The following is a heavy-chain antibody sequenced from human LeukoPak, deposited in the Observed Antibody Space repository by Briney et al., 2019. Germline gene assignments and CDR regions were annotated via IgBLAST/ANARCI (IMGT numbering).Heavy chain of an antibody. CDR2: IYYSGST. J-gene: IGHJ4*02. CDR3: ARTGYSSGWYFDY. D-gene: IGHD6-19*01. CDR1: GGSVSSGSYY. Sequence: SETLSLTCTVSGGSVSSGSYYWSWIRQPPGKGLEWIGYIYYSGSTNYNPSLKSRVTISVDTSKNQFSLKLSSVTAADTAVYYCARTGYSSGWYFDYWGQGTLVTVSS. V-gene: IGHV4-61*01.